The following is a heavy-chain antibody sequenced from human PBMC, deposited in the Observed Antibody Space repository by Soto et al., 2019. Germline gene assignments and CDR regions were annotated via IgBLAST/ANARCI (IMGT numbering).Heavy chain of an antibody. CDR2: IYYSGST. J-gene: IGHJ6*02. D-gene: IGHD4-4*01. CDR3: ARDQAYDYTSPGDYYYYGMDV. CDR1: GGSISSGGHY. V-gene: IGHV4-31*03. Sequence: QVQLQESGPGLVKPSQTLSLTCTVSGGSISSGGHYWNWSRQHPGKGLEWIGYIYYSGSTYYNPSLKSRVTLSVDTSKNQFSLNLSSVTAADTAVYYCARDQAYDYTSPGDYYYYGMDVWGQGTTVTVSS.